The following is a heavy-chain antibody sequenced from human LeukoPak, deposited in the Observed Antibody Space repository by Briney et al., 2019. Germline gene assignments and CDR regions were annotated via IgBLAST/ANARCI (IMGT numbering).Heavy chain of an antibody. J-gene: IGHJ4*02. Sequence: GGSLRLSCAASGLTFSSYGMHWVRQAPGKGLEWVAVISDDGSNKYYADSVKGRFTISRDNAKNSLYLQMNSLRDEDTAVYYCAEGHSGTPFNYWGQGTLVTVSS. D-gene: IGHD6-19*01. CDR1: GLTFSSYG. CDR2: ISDDGSNK. V-gene: IGHV3-30*18. CDR3: AEGHSGTPFNY.